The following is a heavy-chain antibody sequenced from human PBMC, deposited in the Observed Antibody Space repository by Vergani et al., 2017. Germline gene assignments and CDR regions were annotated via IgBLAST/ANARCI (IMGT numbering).Heavy chain of an antibody. J-gene: IGHJ5*02. CDR2: INPNSGGT. V-gene: IGHV1-2*02. CDR1: GYTFTGYY. D-gene: IGHD4-17*01. CDR3: ARVGDYGDYGDWFDP. Sequence: QVQLVQSGAEVKKPGASVKVSCKASGYTFTGYYMHWVRQAPGQGLEWMGWINPNSGGTNYAQKFQGRVTMTRDTSISTAYMELSRLRSDDTAVYYCARVGDYGDYGDWFDPWGQGTLVTVSS.